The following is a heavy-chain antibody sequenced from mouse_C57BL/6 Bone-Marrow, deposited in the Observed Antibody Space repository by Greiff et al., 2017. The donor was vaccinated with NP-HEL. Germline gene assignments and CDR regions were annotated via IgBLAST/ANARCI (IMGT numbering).Heavy chain of an antibody. J-gene: IGHJ4*01. Sequence: VQLQQPGAELVKPGASVKMSCKASGYTFTSYWITWVKQRPGQGLEWIGDIYPGSGSTNYNEKFKSKATLTVDTSSSTAYMQLSSLTSEDSAVYYCARWLLRKYYAMDYWGQGTSVTVSS. D-gene: IGHD2-3*01. CDR2: IYPGSGST. CDR1: GYTFTSYW. CDR3: ARWLLRKYYAMDY. V-gene: IGHV1-55*01.